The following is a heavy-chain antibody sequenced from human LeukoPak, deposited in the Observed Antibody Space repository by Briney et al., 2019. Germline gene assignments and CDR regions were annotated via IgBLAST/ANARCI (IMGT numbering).Heavy chain of an antibody. D-gene: IGHD3-3*01. Sequence: RPSETLSLTCAVSGGSISSGGYSWSWIRQPPGKGLEWIGYFYHSGSTYYNPSLKSRVTISVDRSKNQFSLKLSSVTAADTAVYYCARGPRCYDFWSGYRPVGYYYYYGMDVWGQGTTVTVSS. V-gene: IGHV4-30-2*01. CDR1: GGSISSGGYS. J-gene: IGHJ6*02. CDR2: FYHSGST. CDR3: ARGPRCYDFWSGYRPVGYYYYYGMDV.